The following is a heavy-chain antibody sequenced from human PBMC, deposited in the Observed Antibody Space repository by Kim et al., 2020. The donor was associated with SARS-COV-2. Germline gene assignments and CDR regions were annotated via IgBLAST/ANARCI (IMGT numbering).Heavy chain of an antibody. CDR3: AKDRALYYDSSGPRGPFDY. Sequence: GGSLRLSCAASGFTFDDYAMHWVRQAPGKGLEWASGISWNSGSIGYADSVKGRFTISRDNAKNSLYLQMNSLRAEDTALYYCAKDRALYYDSSGPRGPFDYWGQGTLVTVSS. V-gene: IGHV3-9*01. J-gene: IGHJ4*02. CDR1: GFTFDDYA. D-gene: IGHD3-22*01. CDR2: ISWNSGSI.